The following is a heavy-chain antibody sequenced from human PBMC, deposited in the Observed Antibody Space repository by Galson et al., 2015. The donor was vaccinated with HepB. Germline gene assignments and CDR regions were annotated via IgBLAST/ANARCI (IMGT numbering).Heavy chain of an antibody. CDR3: AKFPPSADCTNGVCYHWYFDL. D-gene: IGHD2-8*01. CDR1: GFTFSSYA. CDR2: ISGSGGST. Sequence: SLRLSCAASGFTFSSYAMSWVRQAPGKGLEWVSAISGSGGSTYYADSVKGRFTISRDNSKNTLYLQMNSLRAEDTAVYYCAKFPPSADCTNGVCYHWYFDLWGRGTLVTVSS. V-gene: IGHV3-23*01. J-gene: IGHJ2*01.